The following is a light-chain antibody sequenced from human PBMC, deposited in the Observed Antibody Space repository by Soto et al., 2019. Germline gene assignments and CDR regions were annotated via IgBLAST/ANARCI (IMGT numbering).Light chain of an antibody. Sequence: EIVLTQSPATLSLSPGERATLSCRASQTINKNYFAWYQQKPGQAPRPLMYSASSRATGIPDRFSGSGSGTDFTLTISRPEPEDFAVYYCQYYGRSPLTFGGGTKVDIK. CDR2: SAS. CDR1: QTINKNY. CDR3: QYYGRSPLT. V-gene: IGKV3-20*01. J-gene: IGKJ4*01.